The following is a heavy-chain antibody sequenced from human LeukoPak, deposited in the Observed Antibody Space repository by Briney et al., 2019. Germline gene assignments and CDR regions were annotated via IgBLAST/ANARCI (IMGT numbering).Heavy chain of an antibody. CDR2: IYYSEST. CDR1: GGSISSSRYY. CDR3: AKQRRDGYNYFDY. D-gene: IGHD5-24*01. Sequence: PSETLSLTCTVSGGSISSSRYYWGWIRHPPGKGLEWIGNIYYSESTYYNPSLKSRVTISVDTSKNQFSLKLSSVTAADTAVYYCAKQRRDGYNYFDYWGQGTLVTVPS. V-gene: IGHV4-39*01. J-gene: IGHJ4*02.